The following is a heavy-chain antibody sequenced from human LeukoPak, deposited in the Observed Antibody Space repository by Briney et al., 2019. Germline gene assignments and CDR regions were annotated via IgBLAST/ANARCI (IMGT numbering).Heavy chain of an antibody. CDR2: INPNSGGT. Sequence: GASVKVSCKASGYTFTGYYMHWVRQAPGQGLEWMGRINPNSGGTNYAQKFQGRVTMTRDTSISTAYMELSRLRSDDTAVYYCARDDTRRLYDFWSVPRFDPWGQGTLVTVSS. V-gene: IGHV1-2*06. D-gene: IGHD3-3*01. CDR1: GYTFTGYY. CDR3: ARDDTRRLYDFWSVPRFDP. J-gene: IGHJ5*02.